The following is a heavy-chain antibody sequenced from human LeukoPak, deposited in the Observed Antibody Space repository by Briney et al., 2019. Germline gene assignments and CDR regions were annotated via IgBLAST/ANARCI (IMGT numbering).Heavy chain of an antibody. CDR3: ASIYCGGDCYWVQLSGGSPYYFDY. D-gene: IGHD2-21*02. Sequence: SETLSLTCTVSGGSISSYYWSWLRQPPGKGLEGFGYIYYSGSTNYNPSLKSRVTISVDTSKNQFSLKLSSVTAADTAVYYCASIYCGGDCYWVQLSGGSPYYFDYWGQGTLVTVSS. V-gene: IGHV4-59*01. CDR1: GGSISSYY. CDR2: IYYSGST. J-gene: IGHJ4*02.